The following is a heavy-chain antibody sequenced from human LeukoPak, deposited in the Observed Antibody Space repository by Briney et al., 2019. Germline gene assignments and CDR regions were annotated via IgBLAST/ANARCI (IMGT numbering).Heavy chain of an antibody. Sequence: GGSLRLSCAASGFSFSSYGMHWVRQAPGKGLEWVAFIRYDGSNKYYADSVKGRFTISRDNSKNMVYLQMNSLRAEDTAVYYCARVSWPLGSSWYYFDYWGQGTLVIVSS. CDR1: GFSFSSYG. CDR3: ARVSWPLGSSWYYFDY. J-gene: IGHJ4*02. D-gene: IGHD3-10*01. CDR2: IRYDGSNK. V-gene: IGHV3-30*02.